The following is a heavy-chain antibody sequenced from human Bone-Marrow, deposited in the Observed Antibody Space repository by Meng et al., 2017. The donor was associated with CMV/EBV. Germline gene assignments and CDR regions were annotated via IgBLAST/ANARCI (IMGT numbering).Heavy chain of an antibody. Sequence: GSLKISCAASGFTFSSYAMHWVRQAPGKGLEWVAVISYDGSNKYYADSVKGRFTISRDNSKNTLYLQMNSLRAEDTAVYYCARGPSGGGSYYDYWGQGTLVTVSS. D-gene: IGHD1-26*01. J-gene: IGHJ4*02. CDR2: ISYDGSNK. CDR1: GFTFSSYA. CDR3: ARGPSGGGSYYDY. V-gene: IGHV3-30*04.